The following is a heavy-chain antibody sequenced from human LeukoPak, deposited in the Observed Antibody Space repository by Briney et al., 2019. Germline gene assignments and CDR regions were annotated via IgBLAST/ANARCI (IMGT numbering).Heavy chain of an antibody. CDR1: GFTFSTYS. Sequence: GGSLRLSCAASGFTFSTYSMNGVRQAPGKGLEWVSSISSSSSYIYYADSVKGRFTISRDNAKNSLYLQMNSLRAEDTAVYYCARDRANVGGGFPDLHYYYGMDVWGQGTTVTASS. CDR2: ISSSSSYI. D-gene: IGHD2-15*01. J-gene: IGHJ6*02. V-gene: IGHV3-21*01. CDR3: ARDRANVGGGFPDLHYYYGMDV.